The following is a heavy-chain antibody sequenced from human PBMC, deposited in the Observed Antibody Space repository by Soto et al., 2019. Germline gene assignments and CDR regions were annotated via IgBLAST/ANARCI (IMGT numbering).Heavy chain of an antibody. D-gene: IGHD3-10*01. J-gene: IGHJ5*02. V-gene: IGHV1-18*01. Sequence: ASVKVSCKASGYTFTSYAIVWVRQAPGQGLEWMGWINVYNGNTKYAQKFQGRVTMTTDTSTSTVYMELRSLTSDDAAVYYCARDRGSGSYHWFDPWGQGTLVTVSS. CDR3: ARDRGSGSYHWFDP. CDR2: INVYNGNT. CDR1: GYTFTSYA.